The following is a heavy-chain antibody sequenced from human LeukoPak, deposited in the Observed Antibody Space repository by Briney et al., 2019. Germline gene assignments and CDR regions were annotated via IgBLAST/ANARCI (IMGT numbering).Heavy chain of an antibody. CDR3: AKEQEGTAIGGVFDY. CDR2: ISAASGST. D-gene: IGHD2-21*02. Sequence: ASVKVSGMASGYSFTSFGLSWGRRAPGQGPEWMGWISAASGSTNYAQKFQDRVTMTTDTSTTTVYMELRSLRSDDTAVYYCAKEQEGTAIGGVFDYWGQGTVVTVSS. J-gene: IGHJ4*02. CDR1: GYSFTSFG. V-gene: IGHV1-18*01.